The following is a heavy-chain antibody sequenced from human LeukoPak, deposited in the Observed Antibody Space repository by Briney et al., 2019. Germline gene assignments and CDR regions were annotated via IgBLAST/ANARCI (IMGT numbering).Heavy chain of an antibody. CDR3: TTPSCTSTWGNIDV. D-gene: IGHD2-2*01. V-gene: IGHV4-39*01. CDR1: GGSISSSKYY. CDR2: VFTIGIT. J-gene: IGHJ3*01. Sequence: SETLSLTCIFSGGSISSSKYYWGWIRQPPGKGLEWIGTVFTIGITHYNPSLKSRVTISVDTSKNQFSLNLNSVTAADTAVYYCTTPSCTSTWGNIDVWGQGTMVTVSS.